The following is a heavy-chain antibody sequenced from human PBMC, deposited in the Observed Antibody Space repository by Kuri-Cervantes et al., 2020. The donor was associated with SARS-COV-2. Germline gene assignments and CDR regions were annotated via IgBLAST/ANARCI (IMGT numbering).Heavy chain of an antibody. CDR2: ISAYNGNT. J-gene: IGHJ4*02. CDR1: GYTFTSYG. Sequence: ASVKVSCKASGYTFTSYGISWVRQAPGQGLEWMGWISAYNGNTNYAQKFQGRVTITTDESTNTAYMELSRLRSDDTAVYYCARAAEGRYYFDYWGQGTLVTVSS. V-gene: IGHV1-18*01. CDR3: ARAAEGRYYFDY.